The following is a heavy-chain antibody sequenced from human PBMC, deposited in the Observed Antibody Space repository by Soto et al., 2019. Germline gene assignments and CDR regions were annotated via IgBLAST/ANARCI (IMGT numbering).Heavy chain of an antibody. D-gene: IGHD3-9*01. CDR2: ISGSGGST. V-gene: IGHV3-23*01. Sequence: SGGSLRLSCAASGFTLSSYAMSWVRQAPGKGLEWVSAISGSGGSTYYADSVKGRFTISRDNSKNTLYLQMNSLRAEDTAVYYCAKGAYYDILTGYVDYWGQGTLVTVSS. J-gene: IGHJ4*02. CDR1: GFTLSSYA. CDR3: AKGAYYDILTGYVDY.